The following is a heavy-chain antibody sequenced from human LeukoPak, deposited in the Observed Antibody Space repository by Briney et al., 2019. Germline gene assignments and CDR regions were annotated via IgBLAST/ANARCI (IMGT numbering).Heavy chain of an antibody. CDR2: ISGSGGST. CDR3: AKGSQWLRLTPYYFDY. CDR1: GFTFSSYG. J-gene: IGHJ4*02. D-gene: IGHD5-12*01. Sequence: PGGSLRLSCAASGFTFSSYGMSWVRQAPGKGLEWVSAISGSGGSTYYADSVKGRFTISRDNSKNTLYLQMNSLRAEDTAVYYCAKGSQWLRLTPYYFDYWGQGTLVTVSS. V-gene: IGHV3-23*01.